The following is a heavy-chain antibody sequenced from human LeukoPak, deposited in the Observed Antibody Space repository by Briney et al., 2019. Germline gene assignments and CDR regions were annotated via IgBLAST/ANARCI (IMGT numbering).Heavy chain of an antibody. V-gene: IGHV4-39*07. CDR2: IYYSGST. D-gene: IGHD3-10*01. CDR1: GGSISSSSYY. CDR3: VMANHMVCFNY. J-gene: IGHJ4*02. Sequence: SETLSPTCTVSGGSISSSSYYWGWIRQPPGKGLEWIGSIYYSGSTYYNPSLKSRVTISVDTSKNQFSLKLSSVTAADTAVYYCVMANHMVCFNYWGQGTLVTVSS.